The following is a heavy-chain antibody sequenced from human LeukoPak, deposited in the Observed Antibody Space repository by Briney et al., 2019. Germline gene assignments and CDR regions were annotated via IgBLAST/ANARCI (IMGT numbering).Heavy chain of an antibody. V-gene: IGHV3-30*02. CDR3: AKKSGFDY. CDR2: IRYDGSNK. J-gene: IGHJ4*02. CDR1: GFSVSSYG. Sequence: GSLRLSCAPSGFSVSSYGMHRVRQAPGKGLEWVAFIRYDGSNKDYTESVKRGFTISRDNSKNTHCLQMNSPRAAETALYYTAKKSGFDYWGQGTLVTVSS.